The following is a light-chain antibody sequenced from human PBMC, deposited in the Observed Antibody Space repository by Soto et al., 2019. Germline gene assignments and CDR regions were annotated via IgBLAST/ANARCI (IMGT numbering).Light chain of an antibody. J-gene: IGKJ4*01. CDR1: QSVSSSY. CDR2: DAS. CDR3: QQYGSSLLT. Sequence: EIVLTQSPDTLSLSPGETAALSCRASQSVSSSYLAWYQQKPGQAPRLLIHDASRRATGVPDRFSGSGSGTDFTLTISRLEPDDFAVYYCQQYGSSLLTFGGGTKVEIK. V-gene: IGKV3-20*01.